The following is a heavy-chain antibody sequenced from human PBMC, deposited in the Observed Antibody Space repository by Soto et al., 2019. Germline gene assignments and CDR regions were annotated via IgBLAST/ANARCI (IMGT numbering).Heavy chain of an antibody. CDR1: GGTFSSYA. J-gene: IGHJ6*02. CDR2: IIPIFGTA. CDR3: ANPAANYYSYGMDV. D-gene: IGHD2-2*01. V-gene: IGHV1-69*12. Sequence: QVQLVQSGAEVKKPGSSVKVSCKASGGTFSSYAISWVRQAPGQGLEWMGGIIPIFGTANYAQKFQGRVTIXAXEXXSTAYMELRSLRSEDTAVYYCANPAANYYSYGMDVWGQGTTVTVSS.